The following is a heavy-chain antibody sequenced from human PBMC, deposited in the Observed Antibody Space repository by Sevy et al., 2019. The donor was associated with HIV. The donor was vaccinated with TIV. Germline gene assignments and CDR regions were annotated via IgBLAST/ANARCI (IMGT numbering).Heavy chain of an antibody. CDR2: IGYDGSNK. Sequence: GGSLRLSCTASGFTPSTYGMHWVRQAPGKGLEWVAAIGYDGSNKYYADSVKGRFTISRDNSKNTVFLQMDSLRVEDTAVYYCARDPRMYGDYLLAYFDSWGQGTLVTVSS. CDR1: GFTPSTYG. V-gene: IGHV3-33*01. CDR3: ARDPRMYGDYLLAYFDS. D-gene: IGHD2-8*01. J-gene: IGHJ4*02.